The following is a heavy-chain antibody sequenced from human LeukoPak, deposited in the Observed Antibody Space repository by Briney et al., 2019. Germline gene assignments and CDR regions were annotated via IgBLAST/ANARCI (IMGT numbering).Heavy chain of an antibody. D-gene: IGHD3-10*01. V-gene: IGHV1-69*05. CDR3: ARGGKTYYGSGTPFDY. J-gene: IGHJ4*02. CDR1: GGTFSGYA. Sequence: RASVKVSCKASGGTFSGYAISWVRQAPGQGLEWMGRIIPIFGTANYAQKFQGRVTITTDESTSTAYMELSSLRSEDTAVCYCARGGKTYYGSGTPFDYWGQGTLVTVSS. CDR2: IIPIFGTA.